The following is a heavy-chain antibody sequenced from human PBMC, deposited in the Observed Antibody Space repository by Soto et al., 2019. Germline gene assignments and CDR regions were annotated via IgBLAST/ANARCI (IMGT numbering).Heavy chain of an antibody. V-gene: IGHV4-31*03. CDR2: IYYSGST. D-gene: IGHD4-17*01. CDR1: GGSISSGGYY. J-gene: IGHJ4*02. CDR3: ARDSRYGDYVH. Sequence: SETLSLTSPVSGGSISSGGYYWSWIRQHPGKGLEWIGYIYYSGSTYYNPSLKSRVTISVDTSKNQFSLKLSSVTAADTAVYYCARDSRYGDYVHWGQGTLVTVSS.